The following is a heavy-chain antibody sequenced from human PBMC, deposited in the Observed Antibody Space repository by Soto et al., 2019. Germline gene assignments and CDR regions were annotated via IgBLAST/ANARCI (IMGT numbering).Heavy chain of an antibody. Sequence: KPSETLSLTCAVSGYSISSGYYWGWIRQPPGKGLEWIGSIYHSGSTYYNPSLKSRVTISVDTSKNQFSLKLSSVTAADTAVYYCARALVNYDILTGYKLGNWFDPWGRGTLVTVSS. J-gene: IGHJ5*02. V-gene: IGHV4-38-2*01. CDR1: GYSISSGYY. D-gene: IGHD3-9*01. CDR2: IYHSGST. CDR3: ARALVNYDILTGYKLGNWFDP.